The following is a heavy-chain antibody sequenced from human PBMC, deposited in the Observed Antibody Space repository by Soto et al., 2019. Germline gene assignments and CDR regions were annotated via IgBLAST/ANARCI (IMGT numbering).Heavy chain of an antibody. J-gene: IGHJ6*02. CDR3: ARVRDQLLFYYYYGMDV. V-gene: IGHV3-30-3*01. Sequence: GGSLRLSCAASGFTFSSYAMHWVRQAPGKWLEWVAVISYDGSNKYYADSVKGRFTISRDNSKNTLYLQMNSLRAEDTAVYYCARVRDQLLFYYYYGMDVWGQGXTVTVYS. CDR2: ISYDGSNK. CDR1: GFTFSSYA. D-gene: IGHD2-2*01.